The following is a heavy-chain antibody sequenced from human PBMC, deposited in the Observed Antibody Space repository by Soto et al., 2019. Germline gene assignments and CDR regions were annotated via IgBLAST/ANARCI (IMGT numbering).Heavy chain of an antibody. CDR3: TRDRAIVVVVATPSDYYYGMDV. CDR1: GFTFGDYA. J-gene: IGHJ6*02. D-gene: IGHD2-15*01. V-gene: IGHV3-49*03. CDR2: IRSKAYGGTT. Sequence: LRLSCTASGFTFGDYAMSWFRQAPGKGLEWVGFIRSKAYGGTTEYAASVKGRFTISRDDSKSIAYLQMNSLKTEDTAVYYCTRDRAIVVVVATPSDYYYGMDVWGQGTTVTVSS.